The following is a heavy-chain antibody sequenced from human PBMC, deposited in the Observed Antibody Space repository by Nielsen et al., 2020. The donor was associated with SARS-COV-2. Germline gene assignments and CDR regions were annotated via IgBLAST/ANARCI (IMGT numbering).Heavy chain of an antibody. CDR3: ARDYYYDSRGYYYGDY. Sequence: GESLKISCAASGFTVSSNYMSWVRQAPGKGLEWVSVIYSGGSTYYADSVKGRFTISRDNSKNTLYLQMNSLRAEDTAVYYCARDYYYDSRGYYYGDYWGQGILVTVSS. V-gene: IGHV3-66*01. J-gene: IGHJ4*02. D-gene: IGHD3-22*01. CDR1: GFTVSSNY. CDR2: IYSGGST.